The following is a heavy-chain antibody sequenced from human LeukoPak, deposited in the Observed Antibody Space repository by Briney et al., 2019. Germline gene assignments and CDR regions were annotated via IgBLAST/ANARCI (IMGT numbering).Heavy chain of an antibody. Sequence: PGGSLRLSCAASGFTFSTYAMSWVRQAPGKGLEWVSVISGSVSNTYSADSVKGRFTISRDNSKDTLYLQMNSLRAEDTAVYYCARHLGGYDLLTGYGYWGQGTLVTVSS. CDR2: ISGSVSNT. J-gene: IGHJ4*02. CDR1: GFTFSTYA. CDR3: ARHLGGYDLLTGYGY. V-gene: IGHV3-23*01. D-gene: IGHD3-9*01.